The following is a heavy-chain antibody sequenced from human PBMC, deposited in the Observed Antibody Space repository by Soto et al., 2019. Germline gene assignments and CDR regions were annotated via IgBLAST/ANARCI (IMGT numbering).Heavy chain of an antibody. CDR2: IIPVFGTP. Sequence: QIQLVQSGAEVKKPGSSVKVSCQTSGDSFSKFSMSWMRQAPGQGLEWVGNIIPVFGTPTYAPTFKGRVTISADISTDTVYMELPSLTFEDTAVYYCAREWANSGGYPFDSWGPGTLVVVSS. CDR3: AREWANSGGYPFDS. CDR1: GDSFSKFS. J-gene: IGHJ5*01. D-gene: IGHD2-15*01. V-gene: IGHV1-69*06.